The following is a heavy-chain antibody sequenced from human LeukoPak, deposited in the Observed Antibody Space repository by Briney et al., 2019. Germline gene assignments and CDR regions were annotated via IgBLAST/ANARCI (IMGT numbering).Heavy chain of an antibody. CDR1: GGTFSSYA. D-gene: IGHD3-10*01. V-gene: IGHV1-69*04. CDR2: IIPILGIA. J-gene: IGHJ4*02. Sequence: SVKVSCKASGGTFSSYAISWVRQAPGQGLEWMGRIIPILGIANYAQRFQGRVTITADKSTSTAYMELSSLRSEDTAVYYCARSLYYGSGSHGVGYFDYWGQGTLVTVSS. CDR3: ARSLYYGSGSHGVGYFDY.